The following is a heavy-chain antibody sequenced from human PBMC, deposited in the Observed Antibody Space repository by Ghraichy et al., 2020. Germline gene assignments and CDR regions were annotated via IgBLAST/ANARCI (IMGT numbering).Heavy chain of an antibody. CDR1: GGTFSSYT. CDR2: IIPILGIA. Sequence: SVKVSCKASGGTFSSYTISWVRQAPGQGLEWMGRIIPILGIANYAQKFQGRVTITADKSTSTAYMELSSLRSEDTAVYYCARVGYQLLYDMDWFDPWGQGTLVTVSS. CDR3: ARVGYQLLYDMDWFDP. D-gene: IGHD2-2*02. V-gene: IGHV1-69*02. J-gene: IGHJ5*02.